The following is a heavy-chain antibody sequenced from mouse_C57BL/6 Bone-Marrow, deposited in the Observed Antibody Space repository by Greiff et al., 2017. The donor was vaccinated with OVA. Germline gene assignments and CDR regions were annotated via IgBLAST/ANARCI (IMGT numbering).Heavy chain of an antibody. CDR3: ARGEITTVPFDD. CDR1: GYTFTSYW. CDR2: IDPSDSYT. J-gene: IGHJ2*01. D-gene: IGHD1-1*01. Sequence: QVQLQQSGAELVMPGASVKLSCKASGYTFTSYWMHWVKQRPGQGLEWIGEIDPSDSYTNYNQKFKGKSTLTVDKSSSTAYMQLSSLTSEDSAVYYCARGEITTVPFDDWGQGTTLTVSS. V-gene: IGHV1-69*01.